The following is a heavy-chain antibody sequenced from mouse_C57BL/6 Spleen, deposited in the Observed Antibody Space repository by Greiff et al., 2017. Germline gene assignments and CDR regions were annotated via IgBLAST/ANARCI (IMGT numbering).Heavy chain of an antibody. V-gene: IGHV3-6*01. D-gene: IGHD2-4*01. J-gene: IGHJ3*01. CDR2: ISYDGSN. Sequence: DVKLQESGPGLVKPSQSLSLTCSVTGYSITSGYYWNWIRQFPGNKLEWMGYISYDGSNNYNPSLKNRISITRDTSKNQFFLKLNSVTTEDTATYYCARKGIYYDYGWFAYWGQGTLVTVSA. CDR3: ARKGIYYDYGWFAY. CDR1: GYSITSGYY.